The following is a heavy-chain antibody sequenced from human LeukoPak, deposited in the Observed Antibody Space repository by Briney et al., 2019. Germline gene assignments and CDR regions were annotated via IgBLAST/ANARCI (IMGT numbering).Heavy chain of an antibody. V-gene: IGHV3-11*04. D-gene: IGHD2-2*01. CDR3: ARDEDCSSTSCYHGLDY. Sequence: GGSLRLSCAASGFTFSDYYMSWIRQAPGKGLEWVSDSVKGRFTISRDNAKNSLYLQMNSLRAEDTAVYYCARDEDCSSTSCYHGLDYWGQGTLVTVSS. CDR1: GFTFSDYY. J-gene: IGHJ4*02.